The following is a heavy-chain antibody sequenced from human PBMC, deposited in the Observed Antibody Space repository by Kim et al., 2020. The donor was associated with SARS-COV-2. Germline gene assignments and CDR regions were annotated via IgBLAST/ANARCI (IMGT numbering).Heavy chain of an antibody. V-gene: IGHV4-39*01. D-gene: IGHD1-26*01. CDR3: ARQGGAATYYYFDY. J-gene: IGHJ4*02. Sequence: NPALKSRVTISVDTSKNQFSLKLGSVTAADTAVYYCARQGGAATYYYFDYWGQGTLVTVSS.